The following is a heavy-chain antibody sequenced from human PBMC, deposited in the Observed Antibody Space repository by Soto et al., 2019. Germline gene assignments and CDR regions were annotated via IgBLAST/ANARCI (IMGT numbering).Heavy chain of an antibody. CDR1: GYTFSNYG. Sequence: AVKVSCKTSGYTFSNYGITWVRQAPGQPLEWLGWISLYSDGTNYAQKFQGRVSMTTDTSTTTAYMELRSLRSDDTAVYYCARVVPGAEAWFGPWGQGTLVTVSS. D-gene: IGHD2-2*01. CDR2: ISLYSDGT. V-gene: IGHV1-18*01. J-gene: IGHJ5*02. CDR3: ARVVPGAEAWFGP.